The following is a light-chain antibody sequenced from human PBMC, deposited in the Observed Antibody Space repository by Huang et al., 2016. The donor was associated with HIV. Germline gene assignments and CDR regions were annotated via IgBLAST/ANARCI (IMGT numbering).Light chain of an antibody. CDR2: DAS. V-gene: IGKV1-33*01. CDR1: QDISNY. Sequence: DIQMTQSPSSLSASVGDRVTITCQASQDISNYLSWYQHKPGRAPKPLIFDASSLETRVPSRFSGSGSVTYFTLTIASLQPEDVATYYCQHYDDPYTFGQGTKLEIK. J-gene: IGKJ2*01. CDR3: QHYDDPYT.